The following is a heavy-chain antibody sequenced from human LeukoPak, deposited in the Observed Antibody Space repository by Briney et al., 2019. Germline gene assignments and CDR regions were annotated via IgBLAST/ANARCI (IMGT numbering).Heavy chain of an antibody. CDR1: GGSISSYY. CDR3: ARHYYDSGGYFDY. CDR2: IYYSGST. J-gene: IGHJ4*02. Sequence: SETLSLTCTVSGGSISSYYCSWIRQPPGKGLEWMGYIYYSGSTNYNPSLKSRVTISVDTSKNQFSLKLSSVTAADTAVYYCARHYYDSGGYFDYWGQGTLVTVSS. D-gene: IGHD3-22*01. V-gene: IGHV4-59*08.